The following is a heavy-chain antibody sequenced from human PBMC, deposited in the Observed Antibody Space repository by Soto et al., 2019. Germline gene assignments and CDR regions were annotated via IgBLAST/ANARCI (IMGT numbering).Heavy chain of an antibody. V-gene: IGHV4-34*01. CDR2: INHSGST. Sequence: SETLSLTCAVYGGSFSGYYWSWIRQPPGKGLEWIGEINHSGSTNYNPSLKSRVTISVDTSKNQFSLKLSSVTAADTAVYYCARARWIQLWLGLPVGNYFDYWGQGTLVTVSS. CDR1: GGSFSGYY. D-gene: IGHD5-18*01. CDR3: ARARWIQLWLGLPVGNYFDY. J-gene: IGHJ4*02.